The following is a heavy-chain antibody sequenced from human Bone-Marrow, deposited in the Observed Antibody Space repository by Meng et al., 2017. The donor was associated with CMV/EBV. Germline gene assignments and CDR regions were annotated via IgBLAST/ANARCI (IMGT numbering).Heavy chain of an antibody. CDR3: ARDGWISIVVVPAAIDGMDV. CDR1: GFTFSSYA. D-gene: IGHD2-2*01. V-gene: IGHV3-30-3*01. Sequence: GESLKISCAASGFTFSSYAMHWVRQAPGKGLEWVAVISYDGSNKYYADSVKGRFTISRDNSKNTLYLQMNSPRAEDTAVYYCARDGWISIVVVPAAIDGMDVWGQGTTVTVSS. CDR2: ISYDGSNK. J-gene: IGHJ6*02.